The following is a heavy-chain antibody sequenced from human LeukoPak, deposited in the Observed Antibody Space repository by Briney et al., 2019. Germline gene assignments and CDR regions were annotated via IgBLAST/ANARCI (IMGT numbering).Heavy chain of an antibody. D-gene: IGHD3-10*01. V-gene: IGHV4-30-2*01. CDR3: ARGITMVRGVDFNWFDP. CDR2: IYHSGST. CDR1: GGSISSGGYS. Sequence: PSETLSLTCAVSGGSISSGGYSWSWIRQPPGKGLEWIGYIYHSGSTYYNPSLKSRVTISVDRSKNQFPLKLSSVTAADTAVYYCARGITMVRGVDFNWFDPWGQGTLVTVSS. J-gene: IGHJ5*02.